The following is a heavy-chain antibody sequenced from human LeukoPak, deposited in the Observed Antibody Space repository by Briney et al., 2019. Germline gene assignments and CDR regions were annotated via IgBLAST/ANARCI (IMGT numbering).Heavy chain of an antibody. CDR2: IYYSGST. Sequence: PSETLSLTCAVYGGSFSGYYWSWIRQPPGKGLEWIGYIYYSGSTNYNPSLKSRVTISVDTSKNQFSLKLSSVTAADTAVYYCARHGAGAARPLDYWGQGTLVTVSS. V-gene: IGHV4-59*08. CDR1: GGSFSGYY. CDR3: ARHGAGAARPLDY. J-gene: IGHJ4*02. D-gene: IGHD6-6*01.